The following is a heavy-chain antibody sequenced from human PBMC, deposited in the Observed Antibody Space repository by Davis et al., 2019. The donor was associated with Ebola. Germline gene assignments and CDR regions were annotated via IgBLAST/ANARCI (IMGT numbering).Heavy chain of an antibody. CDR3: ARVSVPAALVPIDYYAMDA. D-gene: IGHD2-2*01. CDR2: IKEDGSEK. J-gene: IGHJ6*02. V-gene: IGHV3-7*03. Sequence: GESLKISCAASGFTFNSYWMSWVRQAPGKGLQWVANIKEDGSEKYYVDSVKGRFTISRDNAKNSLYLQMNSLRAEDTAVYYCARVSVPAALVPIDYYAMDAWGQGTTVTVSS. CDR1: GFTFNSYW.